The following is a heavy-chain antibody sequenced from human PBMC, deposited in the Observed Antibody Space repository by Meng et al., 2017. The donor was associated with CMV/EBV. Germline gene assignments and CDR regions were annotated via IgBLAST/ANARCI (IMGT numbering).Heavy chain of an antibody. D-gene: IGHD3-16*01. CDR2: TYYRSRWYN. CDR1: GDSVSSNSAA. CDR3: ARDSDGLGYAGDLYYYYGMDV. Sequence: ETLSLTCAISGDSVSSNSAAWNWIRQAPSRGREWLGSTYYRSRWYNDYAASVKSRITNNSDTSKNQFSLQLNSVTPEDKAVYYCARDSDGLGYAGDLYYYYGMDVWGQGTTVTVSS. J-gene: IGHJ6*02. V-gene: IGHV6-1*01.